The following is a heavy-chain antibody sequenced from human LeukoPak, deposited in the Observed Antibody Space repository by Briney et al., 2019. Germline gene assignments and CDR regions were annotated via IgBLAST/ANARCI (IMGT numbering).Heavy chain of an antibody. D-gene: IGHD6-19*01. J-gene: IGHJ6*02. CDR3: ARITTIAVADYYYYGMDV. CDR2: ISAYNGNT. V-gene: IGHV1-18*01. Sequence: GASVKVSCKASGYTFTSYGISWVRQAPGQGLERMGWISAYNGNTNYAQKLQGRVTMTTDTSTSTAYMELRSLRSDDTAVYYCARITTIAVADYYYYGMDVWGQGTTVTVSS. CDR1: GYTFTSYG.